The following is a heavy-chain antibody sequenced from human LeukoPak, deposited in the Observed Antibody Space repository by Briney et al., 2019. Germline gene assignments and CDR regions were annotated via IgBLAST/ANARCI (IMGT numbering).Heavy chain of an antibody. CDR3: ARGPSGYHNT. CDR1: GFTFSNYG. CDR2: VTGSGGST. J-gene: IGHJ4*02. D-gene: IGHD5-12*01. Sequence: GGSLRLSCAASGFTFSNYGLSWVRQAPGKGLEWVSGVTGSGGSTYYADSVKGRFTISRDNSKNTLYLQMNSLRAEDTAVYYCARGPSGYHNTGGQGTLVTVSS. V-gene: IGHV3-23*01.